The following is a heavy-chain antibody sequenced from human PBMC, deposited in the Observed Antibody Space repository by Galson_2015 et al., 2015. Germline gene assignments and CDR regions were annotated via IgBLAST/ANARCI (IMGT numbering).Heavy chain of an antibody. J-gene: IGHJ6*04. V-gene: IGHV3-7*01. CDR2: IKDDGSEK. Sequence: GKGLEWVALIKDDGSEKYYVDSVKGRLTISRDNAKNSLYLQMNSLRVDDTAVYYCARMRVEAVANCLARIRVVFYYALDVWGKGTTVTVSS. CDR3: ARMRVEAVANCLARIRVVFYYALDV. D-gene: IGHD2-15*01.